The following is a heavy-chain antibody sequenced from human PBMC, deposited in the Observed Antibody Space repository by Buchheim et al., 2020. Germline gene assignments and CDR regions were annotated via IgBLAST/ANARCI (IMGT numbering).Heavy chain of an antibody. V-gene: IGHV4-34*01. CDR2: ITHSGSA. Sequence: QVQLQESGPGLVKPSGTLSLTCGVSGGSFGGYYWTWIRQPPGKGLEWIGEITHSGSANYNPSLESRVTISEDPSPRQFPLRLRSVTAADTAVYYCARRHGYNYGLRDWGQGTL. D-gene: IGHD5-24*01. CDR1: GGSFGGYY. J-gene: IGHJ4*02. CDR3: ARRHGYNYGLRD.